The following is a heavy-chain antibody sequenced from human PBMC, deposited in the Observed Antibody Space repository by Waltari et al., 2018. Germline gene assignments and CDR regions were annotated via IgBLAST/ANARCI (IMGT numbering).Heavy chain of an antibody. J-gene: IGHJ3*02. CDR2: IKKDGSEE. CDR1: GFHLSSYW. CDR3: ARDQWFAFDI. D-gene: IGHD3-22*01. V-gene: IGHV3-7*01. Sequence: EVQLVESGGGLVQPGGSLRLSCAASGFHLSSYWMSWARQAPGKGPEWVANIKKDGSEEYYVDSVRGRFTISRDNAKNSLYLQMNSLRPEDTAVYYCARDQWFAFDIWGQGTMVTVSS.